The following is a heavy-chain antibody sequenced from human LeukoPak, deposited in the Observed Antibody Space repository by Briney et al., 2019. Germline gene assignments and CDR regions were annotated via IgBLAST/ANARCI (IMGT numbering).Heavy chain of an antibody. CDR2: IYTSGST. CDR1: GGSTSSYY. D-gene: IGHD3-3*01. J-gene: IGHJ3*02. CDR3: ARDYDFWSGYDAFDI. V-gene: IGHV4-4*07. Sequence: SETLSLTCTVSGGSTSSYYWSWIRQPAGKGLEWIGRIYTSGSTNYNPSLKSRVTMSVDTSRNQFSLKLSSVTAADTAVYYCARDYDFWSGYDAFDIWGQGTMVTVSS.